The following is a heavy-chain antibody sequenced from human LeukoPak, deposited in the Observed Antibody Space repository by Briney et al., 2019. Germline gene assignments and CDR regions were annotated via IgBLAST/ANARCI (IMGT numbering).Heavy chain of an antibody. J-gene: IGHJ4*02. CDR1: GGSFSGYY. CDR2: INHSGST. CDR3: ARTCLPPPFRRGYSYGKPPTFFDY. D-gene: IGHD5-18*01. Sequence: PSETLSLTCAVYGGSFSGYYWIWIRQPPGKGLEWIGEINHSGSTNYNPSLKSRVTISVDTSKNQFSLKLSSVTAADTAVYYCARTCLPPPFRRGYSYGKPPTFFDYWGQGTLVTVSS. V-gene: IGHV4-34*01.